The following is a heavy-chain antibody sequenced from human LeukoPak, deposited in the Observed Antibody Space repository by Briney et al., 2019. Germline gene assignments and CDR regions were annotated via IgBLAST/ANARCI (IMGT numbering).Heavy chain of an antibody. Sequence: ASVKVSCKASGYTFTSYGISWVRQAPGQGLEWMGWISAYNGNTNYAQKLQGRVTMTTDTSTRTAYMELRSLRSDDTAVYYCARVSSSGPDIVVVPAAHTWFDPWGQGTLVTVSS. CDR1: GYTFTSYG. CDR3: ARVSSSGPDIVVVPAAHTWFDP. V-gene: IGHV1-18*01. J-gene: IGHJ5*02. D-gene: IGHD2-2*01. CDR2: ISAYNGNT.